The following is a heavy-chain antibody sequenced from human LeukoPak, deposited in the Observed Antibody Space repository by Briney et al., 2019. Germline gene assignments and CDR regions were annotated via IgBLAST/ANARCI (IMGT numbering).Heavy chain of an antibody. Sequence: SETLSLTCTVSGGSISSSDYYWGWIRQPPGKGLEWIGSISDSGSTYYNPSLKSRITISVDTSKNQFSLRVSSLTAADTAVYYCARQRITFGGVISIFDSWGQGTLVTVSS. V-gene: IGHV4-39*01. D-gene: IGHD3-16*02. CDR3: ARQRITFGGVISIFDS. CDR2: ISDSGST. CDR1: GGSISSSDYY. J-gene: IGHJ4*02.